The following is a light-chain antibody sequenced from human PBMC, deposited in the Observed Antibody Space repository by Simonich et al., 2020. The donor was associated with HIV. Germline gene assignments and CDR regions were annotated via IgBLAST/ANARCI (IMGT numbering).Light chain of an antibody. J-gene: IGKJ4*01. V-gene: IGKV1-33*01. CDR1: KDISNY. CDR2: DAS. Sequence: DIQMTQSPSSLSASVGDRVTITCQASKDISNYLNWSQQKPEKAPKLLIYDASNLETGVPSRFSGSGSGTDFTFTISSLQPEDIATYYCQQYDNLPLTFGGGTKVEIK. CDR3: QQYDNLPLT.